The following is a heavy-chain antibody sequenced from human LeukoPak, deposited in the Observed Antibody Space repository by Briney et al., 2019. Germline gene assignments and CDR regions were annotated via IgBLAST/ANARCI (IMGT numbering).Heavy chain of an antibody. Sequence: QPGGSLRLSCAASGFAFTNYEMNWVRQAPGKGLEWVAVISYDGSNKYYAASVKGRFTISRDNSKNTLYLQMNSLRAEDTAVYYCARGQLLWFGEPITREYDAFDIWGQGTMVTVSS. V-gene: IGHV3-30-3*01. CDR2: ISYDGSNK. D-gene: IGHD3-10*01. J-gene: IGHJ3*02. CDR3: ARGQLLWFGEPITREYDAFDI. CDR1: GFAFTNYE.